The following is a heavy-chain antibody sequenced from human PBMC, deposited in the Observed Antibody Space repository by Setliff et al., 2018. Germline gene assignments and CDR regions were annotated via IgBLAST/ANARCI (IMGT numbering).Heavy chain of an antibody. D-gene: IGHD2-2*01. J-gene: IGHJ2*01. Sequence: SETLSLTCAASGGTFSDYYWGWIRQPPGKGLEWIANVYYSGSTYYNPSLESRVTMSVDTSKSQFSLNLYSVTAADTAVYYCARTSTGRYFDLWGRGTLVTVSS. CDR3: ARTSTGRYFDL. V-gene: IGHV4-59*04. CDR2: VYYSGST. CDR1: GGTFSDYY.